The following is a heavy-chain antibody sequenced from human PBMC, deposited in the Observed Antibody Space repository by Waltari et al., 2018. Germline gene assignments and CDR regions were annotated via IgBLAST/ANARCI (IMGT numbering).Heavy chain of an antibody. CDR2: IGGTHSNI. V-gene: IGHV3-21*03. D-gene: IGHD3-10*01. Sequence: EVRLAESGGGLVKQGGSLRLSCTASGFAFSDYAMNWVRQAPGTGLEGVSAIGGTHSNIFYADSVKGRFTVSRDNAKNSLYLQMDNLRAEDSGLYFCTRDLYGSGGDWFDPWGQGTLVTVSS. J-gene: IGHJ5*02. CDR3: TRDLYGSGGDWFDP. CDR1: GFAFSDYA.